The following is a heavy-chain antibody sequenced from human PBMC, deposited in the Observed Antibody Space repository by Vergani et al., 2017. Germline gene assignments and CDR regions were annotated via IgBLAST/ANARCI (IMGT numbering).Heavy chain of an antibody. CDR3: AKEGLDYYDTSGYSPFQH. V-gene: IGHV3-23*01. D-gene: IGHD3-22*01. J-gene: IGHJ1*01. Sequence: EVQLSESGGGLVQPGGSLRLSCAASEFTFSSYVMSWVRQAPGKGLEWVSAISGSGSGTYYADSVKGRFTISRDNSKNTLFLQMNSLRAEDTAVYYCAKEGLDYYDTSGYSPFQHWGQGTLVTVSS. CDR1: EFTFSSYV. CDR2: ISGSGSGT.